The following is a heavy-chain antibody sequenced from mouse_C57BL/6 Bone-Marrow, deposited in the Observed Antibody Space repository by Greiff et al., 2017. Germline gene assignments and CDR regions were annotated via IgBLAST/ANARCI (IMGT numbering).Heavy chain of an antibody. CDR1: GFSLTSYG. Sequence: QVQLKQSGPGLVQPSQSLSITCTVSGFSLTSYGVHWVRQSPGKGLEWLGVIWRGGSTDYNAAFMSRLSITKDNSKSQVFFKMNSLQADDTAIYYCAKRVYYDYDDYAMDYWGQGTSVTVSS. J-gene: IGHJ4*01. D-gene: IGHD2-4*01. CDR3: AKRVYYDYDDYAMDY. V-gene: IGHV2-5*01. CDR2: IWRGGST.